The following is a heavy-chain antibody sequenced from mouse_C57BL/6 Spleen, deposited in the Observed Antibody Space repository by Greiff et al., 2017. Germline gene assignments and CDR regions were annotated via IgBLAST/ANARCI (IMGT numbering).Heavy chain of an antibody. Sequence: EVQLVESGEGLVKPGGSLKLSCAASGFTFSSYAMSWVRQTPEKRLEWVAYISSGGDYIYYVDTVKGRFTISRDNARNTLYLQMSSLKSEDTAMYYCTREGTGTRYFDVWGTGTTVTVSS. J-gene: IGHJ1*03. CDR1: GFTFSSYA. D-gene: IGHD4-1*01. CDR2: ISSGGDYI. CDR3: TREGTGTRYFDV. V-gene: IGHV5-9-1*02.